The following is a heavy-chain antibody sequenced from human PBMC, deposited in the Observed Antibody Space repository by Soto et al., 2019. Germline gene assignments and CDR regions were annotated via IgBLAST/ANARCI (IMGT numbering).Heavy chain of an antibody. CDR2: ISWNSGSI. CDR3: AKDLLSSIAVAGNGAFDI. CDR1: GFTFDDYA. D-gene: IGHD6-19*01. J-gene: IGHJ3*02. V-gene: IGHV3-9*01. Sequence: GGSLRLSCAASGFTFDDYAMHWVRQAPGKGLEWVSGISWNSGSIGYADSVKGRFTISRDNAKNSLYLQMNSLRAEDTALYYCAKDLLSSIAVAGNGAFDIWGQGTMVTVSS.